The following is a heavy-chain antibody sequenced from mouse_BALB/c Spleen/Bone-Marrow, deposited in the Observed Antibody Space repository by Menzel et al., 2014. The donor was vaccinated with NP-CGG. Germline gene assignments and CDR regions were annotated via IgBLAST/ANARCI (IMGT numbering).Heavy chain of an antibody. J-gene: IGHJ2*01. V-gene: IGHV4-1*02. D-gene: IGHD1-1*01. CDR1: GFDFSSYW. CDR2: INPDSSTI. Sequence: EVKLVESGGGLVQPGGSLKLSCAASGFDFSSYWMSWVRQAPGKGLERLGEINPDSSTINYTPSLKGKFIISRDNAKNTLYLQMSKVRSEDTALYYCARQGYYGRSDYWGQGTTLTVSS. CDR3: ARQGYYGRSDY.